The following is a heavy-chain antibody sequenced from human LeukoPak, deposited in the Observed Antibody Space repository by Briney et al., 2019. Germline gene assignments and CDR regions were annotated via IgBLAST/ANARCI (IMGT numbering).Heavy chain of an antibody. V-gene: IGHV1-8*03. CDR3: ARGRGSSGSYYYYYTDV. D-gene: IGHD6-6*01. CDR2: MNPNSGNT. CDR1: GYTFTSYD. Sequence: GASVKVSCKASGYTFTSYDINWVRQATGQGLEWMGWMNPNSGNTGYAQKFQGRVTITRNTSISTAYMELSSLRSEDTAVYYCARGRGSSGSYYYYYTDVWGKGTTVTVSS. J-gene: IGHJ6*03.